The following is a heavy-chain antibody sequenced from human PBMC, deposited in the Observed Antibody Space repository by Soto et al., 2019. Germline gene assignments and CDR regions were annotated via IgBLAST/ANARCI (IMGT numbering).Heavy chain of an antibody. D-gene: IGHD3-3*01. Sequence: QVQLVESGGGLVKPGGSLRLSCAASGFTFSDYYMSWIRQAPGKGLEWVSYISSSSSYTNYADSVKGRFTIARDNAKNSLYLQRNSLRAEDSAVYYCARALPLRFLEWLPSFDPWGQGTLVTVSS. CDR3: ARALPLRFLEWLPSFDP. CDR1: GFTFSDYY. V-gene: IGHV3-11*06. J-gene: IGHJ5*02. CDR2: ISSSSSYT.